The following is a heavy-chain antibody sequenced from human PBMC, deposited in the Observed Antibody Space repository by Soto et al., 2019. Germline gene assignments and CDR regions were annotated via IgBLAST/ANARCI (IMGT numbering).Heavy chain of an antibody. J-gene: IGHJ6*02. CDR1: GFTFSSYG. CDR3: AKDAYYDYVWGDYYYGMDV. CDR2: ISYDGSNK. D-gene: IGHD3-16*01. Sequence: QVQLVESGGGVVQPGRSLRLSCAASGFTFSSYGMHWVRQAPGKGLEWVAVISYDGSNKYYADSVKGRFTISRDNSKNTVYLQMNSLRAEDTAVYYCAKDAYYDYVWGDYYYGMDVWGQGTTVTVSS. V-gene: IGHV3-30*18.